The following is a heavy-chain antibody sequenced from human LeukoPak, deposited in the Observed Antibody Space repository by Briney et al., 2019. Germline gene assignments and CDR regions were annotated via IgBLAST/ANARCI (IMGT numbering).Heavy chain of an antibody. Sequence: PSETLSLTCTVSGGSISSYYWSWIRQPPGKGLEWIGYIYYSGSTNYNPSLKSRVTISVDTSKNQFSLKLSSVTAADTAVYYCARQRVVVTARGYWYFDLWGRGTQVTVSS. V-gene: IGHV4-59*08. D-gene: IGHD2-21*02. CDR3: ARQRVVVTARGYWYFDL. J-gene: IGHJ2*01. CDR1: GGSISSYY. CDR2: IYYSGST.